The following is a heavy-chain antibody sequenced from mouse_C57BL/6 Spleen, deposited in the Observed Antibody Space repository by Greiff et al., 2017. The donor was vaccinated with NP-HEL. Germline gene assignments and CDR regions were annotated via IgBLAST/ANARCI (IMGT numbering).Heavy chain of an antibody. V-gene: IGHV1-82*01. D-gene: IGHD3-2*02. CDR3: SCLDSSGSAWFAY. CDR1: GYAFSSSW. Sequence: QVQLQQSGPELVKPGASVKISCKASGYAFSSSWMNWVKQRPGKGLEWIGRIYPGDGDTNYNGKFKGKATLTADKSSRTAYMQLSSLTSEDSAVYFCSCLDSSGSAWFAYWGQGTLVTVSA. CDR2: IYPGDGDT. J-gene: IGHJ3*01.